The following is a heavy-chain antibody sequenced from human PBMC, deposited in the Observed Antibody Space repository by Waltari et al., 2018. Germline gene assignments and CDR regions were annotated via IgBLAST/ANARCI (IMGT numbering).Heavy chain of an antibody. D-gene: IGHD1-1*01. CDR3: ARPRTTVGTGLWNDGLQI. V-gene: IGHV1-69*01. Sequence: QVQLVQSGAEVKKPGSSVKVSCKASGGTFSNYAITWVRPAPGQGLEWMGGISPVFRSANYAKNFLDRVTITADESTSTSYMELMGLTSDDTAVYYCARPRTTVGTGLWNDGLQIWGQGTLVTVSS. J-gene: IGHJ3*02. CDR1: GGTFSNYA. CDR2: ISPVFRSA.